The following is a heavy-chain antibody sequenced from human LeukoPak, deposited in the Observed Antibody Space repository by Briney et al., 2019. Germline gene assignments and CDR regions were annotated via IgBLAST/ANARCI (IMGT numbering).Heavy chain of an antibody. D-gene: IGHD6-19*01. Sequence: ASVKVSCKASGYPSSDYGFTWVRQAPGQGLEWMGWISAYNGNTDYAQKFQDRVTLTIDTSTSTAYLDLRSLRSDDTAVYYCATVKMAVSDTWLDLWGQGTLVTVSS. CDR3: ATVKMAVSDTWLDL. CDR1: GYPSSDYG. J-gene: IGHJ5*02. CDR2: ISAYNGNT. V-gene: IGHV1-18*01.